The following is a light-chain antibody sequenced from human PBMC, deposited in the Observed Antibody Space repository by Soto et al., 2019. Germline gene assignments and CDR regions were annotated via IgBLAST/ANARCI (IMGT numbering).Light chain of an antibody. CDR1: SSAGGGYNY. V-gene: IGLV2-14*01. Sequence: QFALTQPASVSGSPGQSIIISCTGTSSAGGGYNYVSWYQVHPGKAPQLMIYEVSDRPSGISNRFSASMARNTASLTISGLQAEDGADYYCFSYRSSTAYVFGTGTKVTGL. CDR3: FSYRSSTAYV. CDR2: EVS. J-gene: IGLJ1*01.